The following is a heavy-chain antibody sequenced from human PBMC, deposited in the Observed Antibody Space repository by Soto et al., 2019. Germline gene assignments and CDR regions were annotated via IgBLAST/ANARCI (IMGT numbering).Heavy chain of an antibody. Sequence: EVQLVESGGGLVKPGGSLRLSCAASGFTFSSYSMNWVRQAPGKGLEWVSSISSSGSTIYYADSVKGRFTISRDNAKNSLYLQMNSLRAEDTAVYYCARDRWDFSYYGMDVWGQGTTVTVSS. V-gene: IGHV3-21*01. D-gene: IGHD1-26*01. CDR2: ISSSGSTI. J-gene: IGHJ6*02. CDR3: ARDRWDFSYYGMDV. CDR1: GFTFSSYS.